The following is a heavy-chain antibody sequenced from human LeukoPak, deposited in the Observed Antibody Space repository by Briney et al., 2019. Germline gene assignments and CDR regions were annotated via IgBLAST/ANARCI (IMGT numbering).Heavy chain of an antibody. D-gene: IGHD3-10*01. CDR3: AKAVVRGVRLYYFDY. CDR1: GFTFSNYW. V-gene: IGHV3-7*03. Sequence: GGSLRLSCAASGFTFSNYWMSWVRQAPGKGLEWVANIKQDGSEKYYVDSVKGRFTISRDNAKNSLFLQMNSLRAEDTAVYYCAKAVVRGVRLYYFDYWGQGTLVTVSS. J-gene: IGHJ4*02. CDR2: IKQDGSEK.